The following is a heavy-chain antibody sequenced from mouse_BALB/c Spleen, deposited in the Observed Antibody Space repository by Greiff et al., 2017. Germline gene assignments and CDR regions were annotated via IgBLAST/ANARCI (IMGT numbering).Heavy chain of an antibody. CDR1: GFSLTSYG. Sequence: VQRVESGPGLVAPSQSLSITCTVSGFSLTSYGVHWVRQPPGKGLEWLGVIWAGGSTNYNSALMSRLSISKDNSKSQVFLKMNSLQTDDTAMYYCARDQAIYYGNYDYAMDYWGQGTSVTVSS. J-gene: IGHJ4*01. CDR2: IWAGGST. V-gene: IGHV2-9*02. D-gene: IGHD2-1*01. CDR3: ARDQAIYYGNYDYAMDY.